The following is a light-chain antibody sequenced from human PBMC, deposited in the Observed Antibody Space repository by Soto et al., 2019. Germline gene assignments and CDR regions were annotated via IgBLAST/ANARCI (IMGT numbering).Light chain of an antibody. Sequence: EIVMTQSPATLSVSPGERATLSCRASQSVSSYLAWYQQKPGQAPRLLIYGASTRAAGVPGRFSGSGSGTEFTLTISSLQSEDFAVYSCQQYDNWPVAFGQGTELEIK. J-gene: IGKJ2*01. CDR1: QSVSSY. CDR2: GAS. CDR3: QQYDNWPVA. V-gene: IGKV3-15*01.